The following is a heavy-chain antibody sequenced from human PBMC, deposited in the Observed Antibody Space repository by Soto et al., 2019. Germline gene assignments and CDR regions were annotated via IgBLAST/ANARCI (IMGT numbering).Heavy chain of an antibody. D-gene: IGHD3-10*02. CDR2: INPKFGDT. Sequence: QVRLVQSGAEVKEPGDSVRVSCEASGYTFTAYHIHWVRQAPGQGLEWMGWINPKFGDTGYAQDFQRRVSMTGDMSIRTVYMALSRLTSDDTAIYYCARNMDYYYGRGSGNGHGVWGQGTTVTVFS. V-gene: IGHV1-2*02. CDR3: ARNMDYYYGRGSGNGHGV. J-gene: IGHJ6*02. CDR1: GYTFTAYH.